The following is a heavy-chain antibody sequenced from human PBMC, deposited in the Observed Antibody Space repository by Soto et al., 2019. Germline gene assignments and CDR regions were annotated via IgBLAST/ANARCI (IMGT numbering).Heavy chain of an antibody. J-gene: IGHJ6*02. CDR2: IWYDGSNK. D-gene: IGHD6-13*01. CDR3: ARAARQQLELYYHYGMDV. Sequence: GGSLRLSCAASGFTFSSYGMHWVRQAPGKGLEWVAVIWYDGSNKYYADSVKGRFTISRDNSKNTLYLQMNSLRAEDTAVYYCARAARQQLELYYHYGMDVWGQGTTVTVSS. V-gene: IGHV3-33*01. CDR1: GFTFSSYG.